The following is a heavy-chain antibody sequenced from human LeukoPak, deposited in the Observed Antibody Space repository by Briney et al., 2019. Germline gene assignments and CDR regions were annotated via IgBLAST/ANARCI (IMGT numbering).Heavy chain of an antibody. CDR2: IRNKANSYTT. D-gene: IGHD3-9*01. CDR3: AKSAYYDILTGYYCEDY. CDR1: GFTFSDHY. J-gene: IGHJ4*02. V-gene: IGHV3-72*01. Sequence: GGSLRLSCAASGFTFSDHYMDWVRQAPGKGLEWVGRIRNKANSYTTEYAASVKGRFTISRDDSKNSLFLQMNSLKTEDTAVYYCAKSAYYDILTGYYCEDYWGQGTLVTVSS.